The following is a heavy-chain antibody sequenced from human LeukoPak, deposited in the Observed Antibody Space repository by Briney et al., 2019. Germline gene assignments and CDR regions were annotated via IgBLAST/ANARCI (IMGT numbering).Heavy chain of an antibody. D-gene: IGHD6-19*01. CDR3: ATGLRAGTDY. V-gene: IGHV1-8*01. CDR2: MNPNSGNT. Sequence: ASVKVSCKASGYTFTSYDINWVRQATGQGLEWMGWMNPNSGNTGYAQKFQGRVTMTEDTSTDTAYMELSSLRSEDTAVYYCATGLRAGTDYWGQGTLVTVSS. CDR1: GYTFTSYD. J-gene: IGHJ4*02.